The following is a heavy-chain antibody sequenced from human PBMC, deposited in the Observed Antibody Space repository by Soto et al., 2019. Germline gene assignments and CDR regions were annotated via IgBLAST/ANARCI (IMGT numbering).Heavy chain of an antibody. CDR3: AKDAPTGLSGGVGYFDY. CDR2: ISGSGGST. Sequence: GGSLRLSCAASGFTFSSYAMSWVRQAPGKGLEWVSAISGSGGSTYYADSVKGRFTISRDNSKNTLYLQMNSLRAEDTAVYYCAKDAPTGLSGGVGYFDYWGQGTLVTVSS. CDR1: GFTFSSYA. D-gene: IGHD4-4*01. J-gene: IGHJ4*02. V-gene: IGHV3-23*01.